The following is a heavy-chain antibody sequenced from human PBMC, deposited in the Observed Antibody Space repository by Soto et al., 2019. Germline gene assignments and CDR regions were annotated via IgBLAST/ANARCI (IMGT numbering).Heavy chain of an antibody. CDR2: ISGSGGST. Sequence: GGSLRLSCAASGFTFSSYAMSWVRQAPGKGLEWVSAISGSGGSTYYADSVKGRFTISRDNSKNTLYLQMNSLRAEDTAVYYCARVPSWPRYCSGGSCYFDNWFDPWGQGTLVTVSS. J-gene: IGHJ5*02. CDR3: ARVPSWPRYCSGGSCYFDNWFDP. D-gene: IGHD2-15*01. V-gene: IGHV3-23*01. CDR1: GFTFSSYA.